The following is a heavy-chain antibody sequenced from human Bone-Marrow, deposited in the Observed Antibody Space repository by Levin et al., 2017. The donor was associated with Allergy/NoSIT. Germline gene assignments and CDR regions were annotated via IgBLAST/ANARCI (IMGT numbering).Heavy chain of an antibody. Sequence: GESLKISCKASGYTFSTYGITWVRQAPGQGPEWMGWISDFNGNTKYAQTFQGRLTMTTDTSRDTAYMELRSLTSDDTAVYYCARDWTSTVAGIFDYWGQGTLVTVSS. CDR3: ARDWTSTVAGIFDY. CDR1: GYTFSTYG. J-gene: IGHJ4*02. CDR2: ISDFNGNT. V-gene: IGHV1-18*01. D-gene: IGHD6-19*01.